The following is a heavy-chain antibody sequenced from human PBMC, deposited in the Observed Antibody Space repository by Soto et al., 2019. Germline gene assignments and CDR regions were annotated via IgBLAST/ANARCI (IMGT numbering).Heavy chain of an antibody. CDR1: GGSISSGGYS. D-gene: IGHD4-17*01. CDR3: ARDSYGGNSGGAFDI. J-gene: IGHJ3*02. V-gene: IGHV4-30-2*01. CDR2: IYHSGST. Sequence: QLQLQESGSGLVKPSQTLSLTCAVSGGSISSGGYSWSWIRQPPGKGLEWIGYIYHSGSTYYNPSLKSRVTISVDRSKTQFSLKLSSVTAADTAVYYCARDSYGGNSGGAFDIWGQGTMVTVSS.